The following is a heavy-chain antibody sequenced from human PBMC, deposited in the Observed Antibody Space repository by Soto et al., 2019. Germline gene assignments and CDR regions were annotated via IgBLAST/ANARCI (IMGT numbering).Heavy chain of an antibody. Sequence: SETLSLTCTVSGGSISSHYWSWIRQPPGKGLEWIGYIYYSGNTNYNPSLKSRVTISLDTSKNQFSLKLSSVTAADTAVYFCAREGYSSAPLDPWGQGTLVTVSS. CDR1: GGSISSHY. V-gene: IGHV4-59*11. CDR3: AREGYSSAPLDP. D-gene: IGHD6-19*01. J-gene: IGHJ5*02. CDR2: IYYSGNT.